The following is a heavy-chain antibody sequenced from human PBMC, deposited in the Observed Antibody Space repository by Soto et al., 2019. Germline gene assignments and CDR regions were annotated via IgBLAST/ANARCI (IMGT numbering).Heavy chain of an antibody. Sequence: GGSLRLSCAASGFTFDDYGMSWVRQAPGKGLEWVSGINWNGGSTGYADSVKGRFTISRDNAKNSLYLQMNSLRAEDTALYHCARDARLWFGELFYNWFDPWGQGTLVTVSS. V-gene: IGHV3-20*01. J-gene: IGHJ5*02. D-gene: IGHD3-10*01. CDR3: ARDARLWFGELFYNWFDP. CDR2: INWNGGST. CDR1: GFTFDDYG.